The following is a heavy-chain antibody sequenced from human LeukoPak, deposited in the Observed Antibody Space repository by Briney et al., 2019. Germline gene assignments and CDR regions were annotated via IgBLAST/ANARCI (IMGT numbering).Heavy chain of an antibody. CDR3: AKEYDFWSGYPFDY. D-gene: IGHD3-3*01. CDR2: IKQDGSEK. J-gene: IGHJ4*02. V-gene: IGHV3-7*01. Sequence: GGSLRLSCAASGFTFSSYWMSWVCQAPGKGLEWVANIKQDGSEKYYVDSVKGRFTISRDNAKNSLYLQMNSLRAEDTAVYYCAKEYDFWSGYPFDYWGQGTLVTVSS. CDR1: GFTFSSYW.